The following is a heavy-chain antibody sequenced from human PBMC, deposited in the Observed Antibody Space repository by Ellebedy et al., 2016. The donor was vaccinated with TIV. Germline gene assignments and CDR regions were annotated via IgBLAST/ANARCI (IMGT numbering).Heavy chain of an antibody. J-gene: IGHJ4*02. CDR1: GFTFSSHE. CDR3: ARNWGPL. Sequence: PGGSLRLSCAASGFTFSSHEMNRVRQAPGKGLEWVSYISSSGNSIYYADSVKGRFTISRDNAKNSLYLQMNSLRAEDTAVYYCARNWGPLWGQGTLVTVSS. V-gene: IGHV3-48*03. D-gene: IGHD3-16*01. CDR2: ISSSGNSI.